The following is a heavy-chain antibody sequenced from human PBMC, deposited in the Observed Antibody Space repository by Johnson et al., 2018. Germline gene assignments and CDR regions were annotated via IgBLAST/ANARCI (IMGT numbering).Heavy chain of an antibody. Sequence: QVQLQESGGGVIQPGRSMRLSCTVSGFIFSNYGMHWVRQAPGKGLEWVAVISYDGDYEYYANSVKGRFTISRDNSKNTLYLQMNSLGAEDTAVYFCVKDRTTGAFYFDYWGQGTLLTVSS. J-gene: IGHJ4*02. CDR2: ISYDGDYE. D-gene: IGHD4-17*01. V-gene: IGHV3-30*18. CDR1: GFIFSNYG. CDR3: VKDRTTGAFYFDY.